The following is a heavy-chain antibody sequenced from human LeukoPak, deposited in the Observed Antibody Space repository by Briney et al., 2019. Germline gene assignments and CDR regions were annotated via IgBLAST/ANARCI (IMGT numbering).Heavy chain of an antibody. Sequence: SETLSLTCTVSGGSISSTTYYWGWIRQPPGKGLEWIGSINYSGSTYSTPSLKSRVTIFGDTSKNQFSLKLSSVTAADTAVYYCARHNVYQRVFDYWGQGTLVTVSS. J-gene: IGHJ4*02. CDR2: INYSGST. D-gene: IGHD3-16*01. V-gene: IGHV4-39*01. CDR3: ARHNVYQRVFDY. CDR1: GGSISSTTYY.